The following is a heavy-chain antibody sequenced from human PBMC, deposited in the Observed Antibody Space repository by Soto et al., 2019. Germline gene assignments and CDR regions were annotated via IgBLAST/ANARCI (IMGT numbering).Heavy chain of an antibody. V-gene: IGHV1-69*13. J-gene: IGHJ5*02. CDR1: GGTFSSYG. CDR2: IIPMFGKV. Sequence: SVKVSCKASGGTFSSYGISWVRQAPGQGLEWMGGIIPMFGKVKYAQKFQGRVTITADESTSTAYMELSSLNSEDTAMYYCARETSVRGVIITSSPWFDPWGQGTLVTVSS. CDR3: ARETSVRGVIITSSPWFDP. D-gene: IGHD3-10*01.